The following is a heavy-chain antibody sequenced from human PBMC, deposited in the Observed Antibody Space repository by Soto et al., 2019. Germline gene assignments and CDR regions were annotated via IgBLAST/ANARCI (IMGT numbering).Heavy chain of an antibody. Sequence: SVXVSCKASGGTFSSYAISWVRQAPGQGXXXXXXFIPIFGTANYAQKFQGRVTITADESTXTAYMELSSLRSEDTAVYYCARDLIRITIFGVVKGNYYYYGMDVWGQGTTVNV. CDR3: ARDLIRITIFGVVKGNYYYYGMDV. D-gene: IGHD3-3*01. CDR2: FIPIFGTA. J-gene: IGHJ6*02. CDR1: GGTFSSYA. V-gene: IGHV1-69*13.